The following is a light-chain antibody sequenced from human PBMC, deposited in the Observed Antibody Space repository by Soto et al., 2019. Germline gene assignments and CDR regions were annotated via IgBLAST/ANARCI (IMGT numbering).Light chain of an antibody. V-gene: IGLV1-47*02. Sequence: QSALTQPPSASGTPGQRVTISCSGSSSNIGSNYVYWYQQLPGTAPKLLIYSDNQRPSGVSDRFSGSKSGTSASLAISGLRSEDEADYYCAAWDDSLSGLYVFGTGTQLTVL. CDR3: AAWDDSLSGLYV. CDR1: SSNIGSNY. CDR2: SDN. J-gene: IGLJ1*01.